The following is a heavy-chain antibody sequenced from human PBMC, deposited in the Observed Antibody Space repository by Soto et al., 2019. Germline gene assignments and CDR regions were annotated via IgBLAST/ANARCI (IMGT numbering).Heavy chain of an antibody. Sequence: GGSRRLSCAASGFTFSSYAMSWVRQAPGKGLEWISLISGNGGTTNYADSVRGRFTISRDNTRKTLYLQTSNLRAEDTAVYYCAKGRANTVFGVDTLFDFWGQGTPV. D-gene: IGHD3-3*01. CDR3: AKGRANTVFGVDTLFDF. J-gene: IGHJ4*02. V-gene: IGHV3-23*01. CDR1: GFTFSSYA. CDR2: ISGNGGTT.